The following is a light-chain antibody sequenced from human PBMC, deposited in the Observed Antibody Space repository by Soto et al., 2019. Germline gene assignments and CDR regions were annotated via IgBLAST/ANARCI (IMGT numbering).Light chain of an antibody. CDR3: LQVNSFPRT. CDR2: SAS. V-gene: IGKV1-12*01. Sequence: IQMTQSLSSLSASXXDIVXITCLASQGIGVRLAWFQQKPGKAPQXXIQSASTLASGVPSRFSGSGAGTDFILTINNLQPEDVATYYCLQVNSFPRTFGQGTKVDIK. CDR1: QGIGVR. J-gene: IGKJ1*01.